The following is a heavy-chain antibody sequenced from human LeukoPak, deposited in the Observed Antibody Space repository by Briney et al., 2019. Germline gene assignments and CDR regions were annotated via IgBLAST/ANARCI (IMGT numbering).Heavy chain of an antibody. CDR2: IYTSGST. D-gene: IGHD3-10*01. Sequence: SQTLSLTCTVSGGSISSGSYYWSWIRQPAGKGLEWIGRIYTSGSTNYNPSLKSRVTISVDTSKNQFSLKLSSVTAADTAVYYCARDSSREWFGDRYFDPWGQGTLVTVSS. J-gene: IGHJ5*02. CDR3: ARDSSREWFGDRYFDP. V-gene: IGHV4-61*02. CDR1: GGSISSGSYY.